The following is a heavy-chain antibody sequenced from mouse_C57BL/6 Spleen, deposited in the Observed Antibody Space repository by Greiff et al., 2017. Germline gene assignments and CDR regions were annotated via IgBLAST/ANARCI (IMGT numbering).Heavy chain of an antibody. J-gene: IGHJ4*01. CDR1: GYTFTSYW. Sequence: QVQLQQPGAELVRPGSSVKLSCKASGYTFTSYWMDWVKQRPGQGLEWIGNIYPSDSETHYNQKFKDKATLTVDKSSSTAYMQLSSLTSEDSAVYYGARTGGLRLYAMDYWGQGTSVTVSS. CDR3: ARTGGLRLYAMDY. CDR2: IYPSDSET. V-gene: IGHV1-61*01. D-gene: IGHD2-4*01.